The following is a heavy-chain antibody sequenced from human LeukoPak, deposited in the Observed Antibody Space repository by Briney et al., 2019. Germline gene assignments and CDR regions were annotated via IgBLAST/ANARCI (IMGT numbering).Heavy chain of an antibody. CDR2: ISGSGDST. V-gene: IGHV3-23*01. D-gene: IGHD3-22*01. J-gene: IGHJ4*02. CDR1: GFTFSSYA. Sequence: GGSLRLSCAASGFTFSSYAMSWVRQAPGKGLEWVSAISGSGDSTYYADSVKGRFTISRDNSKDTLYLQMNSLRAEDTAVYYCAKSDYYDSSGPFDYWGQGTLVTVSS. CDR3: AKSDYYDSSGPFDY.